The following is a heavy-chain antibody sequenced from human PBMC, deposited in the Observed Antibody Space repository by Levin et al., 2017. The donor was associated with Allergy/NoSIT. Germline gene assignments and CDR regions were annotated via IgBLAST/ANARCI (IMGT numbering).Heavy chain of an antibody. CDR3: ARVHSERYYDILTGYYQKTYYFDY. D-gene: IGHD3-9*01. Sequence: GGSLRLSCAASGFTFSSYWMSWVRQAPGKGLEWVANIKQDGSEKYYVDSVKGRFTISRDNAKNSLYLQMNSLRAEDTAVYYCARVHSERYYDILTGYYQKTYYFDYWGQGTLVTVSS. CDR1: GFTFSSYW. J-gene: IGHJ4*02. CDR2: IKQDGSEK. V-gene: IGHV3-7*04.